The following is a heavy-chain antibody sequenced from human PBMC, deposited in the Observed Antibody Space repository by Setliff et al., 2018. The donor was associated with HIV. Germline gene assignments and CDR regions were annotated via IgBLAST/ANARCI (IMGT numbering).Heavy chain of an antibody. J-gene: IGHJ3*02. D-gene: IGHD3-9*01. Sequence: AAVKVSCKVSGYTLSELSMHWVRQAPGEGLEGMGGCDPEDGETIYAEKFQGRVTMTEDTATETAYMELSSLRSEDAAVYYCATDAYHDFLTGSTPGAFDIWGQGTVVTVSS. CDR1: GYTLSELS. CDR2: CDPEDGET. V-gene: IGHV1-24*01. CDR3: ATDAYHDFLTGSTPGAFDI.